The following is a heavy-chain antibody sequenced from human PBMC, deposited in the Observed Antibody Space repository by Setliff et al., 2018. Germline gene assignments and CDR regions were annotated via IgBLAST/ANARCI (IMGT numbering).Heavy chain of an antibody. CDR1: GFTFDDYA. J-gene: IGHJ4*02. Sequence: GGSLRLFCSTSGFTFDDYAMHWVRQAPGKGLEWVSLISWDGTRTNYVDSLKGRVTISRDNSKNSLFLQMNSLRVEDTALYYCVKDTGNGGNTGLDYWGQGTLVTVSS. D-gene: IGHD2-15*01. CDR2: ISWDGTRT. V-gene: IGHV3-43D*04. CDR3: VKDTGNGGNTGLDY.